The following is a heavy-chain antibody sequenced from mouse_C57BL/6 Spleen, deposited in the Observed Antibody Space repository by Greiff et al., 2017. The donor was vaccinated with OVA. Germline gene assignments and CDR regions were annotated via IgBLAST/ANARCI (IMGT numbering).Heavy chain of an antibody. Sequence: QVQLQQPGAELVMPGASVKLSCKASGYTFTSYWMHWVKQRPGQGLEWIGEIDPSDSYTNYNQKFKGKSTLTVDKSSSTAYMQLSSLTSEDSAVYYCARDGFSYLHYFDYWGQGTTLTVSS. V-gene: IGHV1-69*01. D-gene: IGHD2-3*01. CDR1: GYTFTSYW. CDR3: ARDGFSYLHYFDY. J-gene: IGHJ2*01. CDR2: IDPSDSYT.